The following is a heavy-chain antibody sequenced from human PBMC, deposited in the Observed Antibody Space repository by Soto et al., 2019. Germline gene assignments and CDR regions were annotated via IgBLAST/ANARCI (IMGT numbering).Heavy chain of an antibody. V-gene: IGHV4-38-2*01. CDR2: IFRGGNT. Sequence: SETLSLTCAVSGFFISSGNYWGWIRKPPGKGLEWIGSIFRGGNTYYNPPLKSRVTISVDMSKNQFSLKLNSVTAADTAVYYCARARWYDAFDVWGQGTVVTVSS. D-gene: IGHD2-15*01. J-gene: IGHJ3*01. CDR3: ARARWYDAFDV. CDR1: GFFISSGNY.